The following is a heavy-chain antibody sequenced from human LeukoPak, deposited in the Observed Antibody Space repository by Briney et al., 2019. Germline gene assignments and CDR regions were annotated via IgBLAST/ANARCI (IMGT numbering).Heavy chain of an antibody. CDR2: IWYDGSNK. D-gene: IGHD4-17*01. CDR1: GFTFSSYG. Sequence: PGRSLRLSCAASGFTFSSYGMHWVRQAPGKGLEWVAVIWYDGSNKYYADSVKGRFTISRDNSKNTLYLQMNSLRVEDTAVYYCAKDWSYGELDAFDIWGQGTMVTVSS. V-gene: IGHV3-33*06. J-gene: IGHJ3*02. CDR3: AKDWSYGELDAFDI.